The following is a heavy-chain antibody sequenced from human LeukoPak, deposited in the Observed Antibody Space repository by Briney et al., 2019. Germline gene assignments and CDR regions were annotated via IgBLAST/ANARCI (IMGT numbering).Heavy chain of an antibody. V-gene: IGHV4-34*01. CDR3: ARGSPRGYGSGSYVRSWFDP. Sequence: SETLSLTCAVYGGSISGYYWSWIRQPPGKGLEWIGEINHSGSTNYNPSLKSRVTISVDTSKNQFSLKLSSVTAADTAVYYCARGSPRGYGSGSYVRSWFDPWGQGTLVTVSS. CDR1: GGSISGYY. D-gene: IGHD3-10*01. CDR2: INHSGST. J-gene: IGHJ5*02.